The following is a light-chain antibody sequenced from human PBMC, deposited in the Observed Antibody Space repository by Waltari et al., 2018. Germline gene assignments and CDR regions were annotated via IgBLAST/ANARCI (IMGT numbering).Light chain of an antibody. J-gene: IGKJ4*01. CDR1: QNVYYRSNNRNY. Sequence: DIVMTQSPDSLAVSLGETATINCKSSQNVYYRSNNRNYLAWYQQKPGQPPKLVLYWASVREFGVPDRFSGSGSGTDFTLTISSLQAEDVAIYYCQQYYSSPVTFGGGTKVEIK. CDR2: WAS. CDR3: QQYYSSPVT. V-gene: IGKV4-1*01.